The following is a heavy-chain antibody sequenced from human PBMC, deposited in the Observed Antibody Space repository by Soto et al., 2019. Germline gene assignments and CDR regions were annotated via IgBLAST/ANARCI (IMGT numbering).Heavy chain of an antibody. CDR3: ASGPESYDILTGYYNRGSERSTSFDY. D-gene: IGHD3-9*01. CDR2: ISSSGSTI. V-gene: IGHV3-11*01. J-gene: IGHJ4*02. CDR1: GFTFSDYY. Sequence: GGSLRLSCAASGFTFSDYYMSWIRQAPGKGLEWVSYISSSGSTIYYADSVKGRFTISRDNAKNSLYLQMNSLRAEDTAVYYCASGPESYDILTGYYNRGSERSTSFDYWGQGTLVTVSS.